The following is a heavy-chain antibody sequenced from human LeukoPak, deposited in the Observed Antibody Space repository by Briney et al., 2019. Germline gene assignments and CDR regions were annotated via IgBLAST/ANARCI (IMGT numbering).Heavy chain of an antibody. CDR3: AKAIHSSSSGVVDY. CDR1: GFTFSNYA. D-gene: IGHD6-6*01. J-gene: IGHJ4*02. CDR2: IRYDGSNK. Sequence: PGGSLRLSCAASGFTFSNYAMHWVRQPPGKGLEWETFIRYDGSNKYYAESVKGRFTISRDNSKNTLYLQMSSLRAEDTAVYYCAKAIHSSSSGVVDYWGQGTLVTVSS. V-gene: IGHV3-30*02.